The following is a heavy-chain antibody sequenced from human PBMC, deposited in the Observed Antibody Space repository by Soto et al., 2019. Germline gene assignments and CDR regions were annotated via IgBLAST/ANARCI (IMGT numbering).Heavy chain of an antibody. CDR2: ISYDGSNK. D-gene: IGHD5-18*01. Sequence: GGSLRLSCAASGFPFSSYGMHLVRQAPGKGLEWVAVISYDGSNKYYADSVKGRFTISRDNSKNTLYLQMNSLRAEDTAVYYCAKENPWVYSHGHFDYWGQGLMIPVSS. CDR3: AKENPWVYSHGHFDY. CDR1: GFPFSSYG. V-gene: IGHV3-30*18. J-gene: IGHJ4*02.